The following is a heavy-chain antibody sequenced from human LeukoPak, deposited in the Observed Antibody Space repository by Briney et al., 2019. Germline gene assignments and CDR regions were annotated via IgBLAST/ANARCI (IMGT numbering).Heavy chain of an antibody. CDR2: IYYSGST. V-gene: IGHV4-61*01. J-gene: IGHJ3*02. CDR1: GGSVSSGSYY. D-gene: IGHD2-2*03. Sequence: SETLSLTCTVSGGSVSSGSYYWSWIRQPPGKGLEWIGYIYYSGSTNYNPSLKSRVTISVDTSKNQFSLKLSSVTAADTAVYYCARDGCRAFDIWGQGTMVTVSS. CDR3: ARDGCRAFDI.